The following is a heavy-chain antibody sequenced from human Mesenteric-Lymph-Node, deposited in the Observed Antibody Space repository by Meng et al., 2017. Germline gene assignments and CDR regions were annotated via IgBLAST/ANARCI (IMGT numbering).Heavy chain of an antibody. Sequence: GESLKISCAASGFTFSDYAMHWVRQAPGKGLEWVAVISYDGSNKYYADFVKGRFTISRDNSKNTVYLQMNSLRAEDTALYYCAKVGTQVGARHWGQGTLVTVSS. CDR2: ISYDGSNK. J-gene: IGHJ4*02. V-gene: IGHV3-30*04. CDR1: GFTFSDYA. D-gene: IGHD1-26*01. CDR3: AKVGTQVGARH.